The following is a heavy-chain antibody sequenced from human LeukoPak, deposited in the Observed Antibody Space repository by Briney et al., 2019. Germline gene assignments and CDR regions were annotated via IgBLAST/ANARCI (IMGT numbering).Heavy chain of an antibody. V-gene: IGHV3-21*01. Sequence: GGSLRLSCAASGFTFRSYSMNWVRQAPGKGLEWVSSISTRSSYIYYADSVKGRFTISRDNAKNSLYLQMNSLRAEDTAVYYCASRPNNWFDPWGQGTLVTVSS. CDR3: ASRPNNWFDP. CDR2: ISTRSSYI. J-gene: IGHJ5*02. D-gene: IGHD6-6*01. CDR1: GFTFRSYS.